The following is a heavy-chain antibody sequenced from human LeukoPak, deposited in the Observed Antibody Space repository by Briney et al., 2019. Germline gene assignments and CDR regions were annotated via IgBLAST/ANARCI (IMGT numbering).Heavy chain of an antibody. J-gene: IGHJ6*02. CDR2: ISAYNGNT. Sequence: ASVKVSCKASGYTFTSYGISWVRQAPGQGLEWMGWISAYNGNTNYAQKLQGRVTMTTDTSTSTAYMELRSLRSDDTAVYYCARGSIGGGWTRPLYYYYYGMDVWGQGTTVTVSS. CDR3: ARGSIGGGWTRPLYYYYYGMDV. V-gene: IGHV1-18*01. CDR1: GYTFTSYG. D-gene: IGHD6-19*01.